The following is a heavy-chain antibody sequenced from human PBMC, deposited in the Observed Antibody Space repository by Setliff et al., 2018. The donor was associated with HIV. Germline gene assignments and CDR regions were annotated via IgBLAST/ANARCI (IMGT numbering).Heavy chain of an antibody. CDR1: GGSISSTVYY. CDR3: ARDAVRSKDWFDP. D-gene: IGHD4-17*01. Sequence: SETLSLTCTVSGGSISSTVYYWGWIRQPPGKGLEWIGSIYYSGSTYCNPSLESRITISMDTSKNQFSLKLRSVAAADTAMYYCARDAVRSKDWFDPWGPGILVTVS. J-gene: IGHJ5*02. CDR2: IYYSGST. V-gene: IGHV4-39*02.